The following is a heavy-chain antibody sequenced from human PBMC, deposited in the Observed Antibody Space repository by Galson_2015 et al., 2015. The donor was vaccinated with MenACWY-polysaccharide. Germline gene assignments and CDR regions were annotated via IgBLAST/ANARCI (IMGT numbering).Heavy chain of an antibody. V-gene: IGHV3-48*01. J-gene: IGHJ5*02. Sequence: SLRLSCAAFGFTFSSYSMNWVRQAPGKGLEWVSYISSSSSTIYYADSVKGRFTISRDNAKNSLYLQMNSLRAEDTAVYYCARVRSSGSNWFDPWGQGTLVTVSS. CDR3: ARVRSSGSNWFDP. CDR2: ISSSSSTI. CDR1: GFTFSSYS. D-gene: IGHD3-22*01.